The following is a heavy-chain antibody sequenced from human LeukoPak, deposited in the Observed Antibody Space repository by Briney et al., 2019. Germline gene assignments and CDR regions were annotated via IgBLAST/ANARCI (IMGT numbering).Heavy chain of an antibody. V-gene: IGHV3-33*08. CDR1: GFTFSSYS. Sequence: PGGSLRLSCAASGFTFSSYSMNWVRQAPGKGLEWVAVIWYDGSNKYYADSVKGRFTISRDNSKNTLYLQMNSLRAEDTAVYYCAREIEEQWLVPWFDPWGQGTLVTVSS. CDR3: AREIEEQWLVPWFDP. J-gene: IGHJ5*02. CDR2: IWYDGSNK. D-gene: IGHD6-19*01.